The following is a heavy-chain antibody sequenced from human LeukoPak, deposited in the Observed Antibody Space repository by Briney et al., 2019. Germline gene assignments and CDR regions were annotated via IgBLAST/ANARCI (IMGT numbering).Heavy chain of an antibody. J-gene: IGHJ4*02. CDR1: GFTFSSYG. CDR3: AKDLQSPRLSTSFDY. V-gene: IGHV3-30*18. CDR2: ISYDGSNK. D-gene: IGHD3-16*01. Sequence: GGSLRLSCAASGFTFSSYGMHWVRQAPGKGLEWVAVISYDGSNKYYADSVKGRFTISRDNSKNTLYLQMNSLRAEDTAVYYCAKDLQSPRLSTSFDYWGQGTLVTVSS.